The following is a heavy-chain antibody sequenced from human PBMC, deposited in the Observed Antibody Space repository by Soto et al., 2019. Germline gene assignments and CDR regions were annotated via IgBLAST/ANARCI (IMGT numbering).Heavy chain of an antibody. CDR3: VRGDYGDYSHWFDP. Sequence: QVQLVQSGAEVKKPGASVRVSCKASGYTFTKFDINWVRQATGQGLEWTGWMNPNSGNTGYAQKFQGRVTMTRNTSITTAYMELSTLRSEDTAVYYCVRGDYGDYSHWFDPWGQGTLVTVSS. CDR1: GYTFTKFD. V-gene: IGHV1-8*01. D-gene: IGHD4-17*01. J-gene: IGHJ5*02. CDR2: MNPNSGNT.